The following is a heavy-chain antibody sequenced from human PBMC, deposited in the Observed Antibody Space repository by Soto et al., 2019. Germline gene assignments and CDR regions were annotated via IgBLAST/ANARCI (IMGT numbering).Heavy chain of an antibody. J-gene: IGHJ5*02. D-gene: IGHD3-3*01. CDR1: GGSISSYY. CDR2: IYYSGST. V-gene: IGHV4-59*01. Sequence: SETLSLTCTVSGGSISSYYWSWIRQPPGKGLEWIGYIYYSGSTNYNPSLKSRVTISVDTSKNQFSLKLSSVTAADTAVYYCARDGYDFWSGPSPTDNWFDPWGQGTLVTSPQ. CDR3: ARDGYDFWSGPSPTDNWFDP.